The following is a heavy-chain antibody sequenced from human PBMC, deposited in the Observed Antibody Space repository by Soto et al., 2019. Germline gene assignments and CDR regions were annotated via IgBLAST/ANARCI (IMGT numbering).Heavy chain of an antibody. CDR3: AKDIGLVLSFYFDY. V-gene: IGHV3-9*01. CDR1: GFTFDDYA. J-gene: IGHJ4*02. Sequence: EVQLVESGGGLVQPGRSLRLSCAASGFTFDDYAMHWVRQAPGKGLEWVSGISWNSGSIGYADSVKGRFTISRDNAKNSLYLQMNSLRAEDTALYYCAKDIGLVLSFYFDYWGQGPLVTVSS. D-gene: IGHD6-19*01. CDR2: ISWNSGSI.